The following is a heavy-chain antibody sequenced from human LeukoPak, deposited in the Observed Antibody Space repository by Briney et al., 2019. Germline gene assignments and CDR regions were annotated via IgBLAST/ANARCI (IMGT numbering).Heavy chain of an antibody. CDR2: ISSSSSYI. J-gene: IGHJ4*02. Sequence: PGGSLRLSCAASGFTFSSYSMNWVRQAPGKGLGWVSSISSSSSYIYYADSVKGRFTISRDNAKNSLYLQMNSLRAEDTAVYYCAREEEIIVVVPAAIDYWGQGTLVTVSS. CDR1: GFTFSSYS. CDR3: AREEEIIVVVPAAIDY. D-gene: IGHD2-2*01. V-gene: IGHV3-21*01.